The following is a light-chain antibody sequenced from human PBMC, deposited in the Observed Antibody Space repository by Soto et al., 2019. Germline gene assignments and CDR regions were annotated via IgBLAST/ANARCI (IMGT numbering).Light chain of an antibody. CDR1: SSNIGPGFD. CDR3: QSYDSGLTGTV. CDR2: GNT. J-gene: IGLJ1*01. Sequence: VLKQPPSVSGATGQTVAISCTESSSNIGPGFDVHWYQQLPGTATKIVIYGNTNRHSGVPDRFSGSRCGASASLAITGLQAEDEADYYCQSYDSGLTGTVFGTGTK. V-gene: IGLV1-40*01.